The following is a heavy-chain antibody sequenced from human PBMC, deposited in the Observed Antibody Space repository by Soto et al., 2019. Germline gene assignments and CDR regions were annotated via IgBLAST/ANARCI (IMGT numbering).Heavy chain of an antibody. J-gene: IGHJ4*02. CDR2: ISYDGSNK. CDR3: AGTMSSSWFYFDY. V-gene: IGHV3-30-3*01. Sequence: SMRLSCTAAGVTFGSYAMHWVRQDPGKGLEWVAVISYDGSNKYYADSVKGRFTISRDNSKNTLYLQMNSLRAEDTAVYYCAGTMSSSWFYFDYCGQGTLVTVSS. D-gene: IGHD6-13*01. CDR1: GVTFGSYA.